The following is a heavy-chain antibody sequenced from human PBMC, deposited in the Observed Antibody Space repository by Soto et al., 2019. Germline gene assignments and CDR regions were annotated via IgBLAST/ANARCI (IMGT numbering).Heavy chain of an antibody. CDR1: GYTFTSYG. Sequence: GASVKVSCKASGYTFTSYGISWVRQAPGQGLEWMGWISAYNGNTNYAQKLQGGVTMTRDTSASTAYMELSSLRSEDTAVYYCAREEVTMVRDYYYYYMDVWGKGTTVTVSS. J-gene: IGHJ6*03. CDR3: AREEVTMVRDYYYYYMDV. V-gene: IGHV1-18*01. D-gene: IGHD3-10*01. CDR2: ISAYNGNT.